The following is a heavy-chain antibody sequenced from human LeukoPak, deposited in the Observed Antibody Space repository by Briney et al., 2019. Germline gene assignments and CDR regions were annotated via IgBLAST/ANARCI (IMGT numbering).Heavy chain of an antibody. CDR1: GFSFSNYW. D-gene: IGHD3-3*01. V-gene: IGHV3-7*01. CDR2: IKQDGSEK. Sequence: PGGSLRLSCAASGFSFSNYWMTWVRRAPGKGLEWVANIKQDGSEKYFVDSVKGRFTISRDNSKNTLYVQMNSLRAEDTAIYYCAKHLPARFWDGLDVWGQGTTVTVSS. CDR3: AKHLPARFWDGLDV. J-gene: IGHJ6*02.